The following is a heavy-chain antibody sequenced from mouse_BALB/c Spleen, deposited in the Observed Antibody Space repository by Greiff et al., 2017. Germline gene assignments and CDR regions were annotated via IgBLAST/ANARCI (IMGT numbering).Heavy chain of an antibody. CDR2: ISSGGGST. CDR3: ASVYYDCFAD. D-gene: IGHD2-4*01. V-gene: IGHV5-12-1*01. Sequence: EVQLVESGGGLVKPGGSLKLSCAASGFAFSSYDMSWVRQTPEKRLEWVAYISSGGGSTYYPDTVKGRFTISRDHAKNTLYLQMSSLKSEDTAMYYCASVYYDCFADWGQGTLVTVSA. CDR1: GFAFSSYD. J-gene: IGHJ3*01.